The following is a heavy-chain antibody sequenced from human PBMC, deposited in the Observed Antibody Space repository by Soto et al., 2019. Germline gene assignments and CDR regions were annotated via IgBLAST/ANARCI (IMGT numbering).Heavy chain of an antibody. CDR1: GFTFSNTW. CDR2: ISYDGSNK. CDR3: AKYRIEGYYYYYGMDV. D-gene: IGHD2-15*01. J-gene: IGHJ6*02. V-gene: IGHV3-30*18. Sequence: GGSLRLSCAASGFTFSNTWMNWVRQAPGKGLEWVAVISYDGSNKYYADSVKGRFTISRDNSKNTLYLQMNSLRAEDTAVYYCAKYRIEGYYYYYGMDVWGQGTTVTVSS.